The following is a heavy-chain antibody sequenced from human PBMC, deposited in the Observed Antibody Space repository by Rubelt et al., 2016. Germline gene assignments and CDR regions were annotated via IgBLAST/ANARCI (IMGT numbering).Heavy chain of an antibody. V-gene: IGHV3-74*01. Sequence: QVPGKGLVWVSRINSDGSSTSYVDSVKGRFTISRDNAKNTLYLQMNSLRAEDTAVSYCARDLLSRSRITTLDYWGQGTLVTVSS. CDR2: INSDGSST. CDR3: ARDLLSRSRITTLDY. D-gene: IGHD4-11*01. J-gene: IGHJ4*02.